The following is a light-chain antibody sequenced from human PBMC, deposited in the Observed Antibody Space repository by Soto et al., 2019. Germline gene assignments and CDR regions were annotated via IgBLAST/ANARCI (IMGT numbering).Light chain of an antibody. CDR2: DVR. CDR3: SPYTSSSTVI. V-gene: IGLV2-14*03. CDR1: SSDVGGYNF. J-gene: IGLJ2*01. Sequence: QSVLTQPASVSGSPGQSITISCTGTSSDVGGYNFVSWYQQHPGKAPKFIIYDVRNRPSGVSNRFSGSRSGNTASLTISGLQAEDEADYYCSPYTSSSTVIFGGGTKLTVL.